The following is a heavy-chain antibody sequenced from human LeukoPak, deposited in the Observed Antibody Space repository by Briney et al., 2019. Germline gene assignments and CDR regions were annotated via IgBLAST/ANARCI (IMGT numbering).Heavy chain of an antibody. D-gene: IGHD2-2*01. J-gene: IGHJ6*02. CDR1: GGTFSSYA. Sequence: SVEVSCKASGGTFSSYAISWVRQAPGQGLEWMGGIIPIFGTANYAQKFQGRVTITADESTSTAYMELSSLRSEDTAVYYCARVTVYCSSTSCHNYYYYGMDVWGQGTTVTVSS. V-gene: IGHV1-69*13. CDR3: ARVTVYCSSTSCHNYYYYGMDV. CDR2: IIPIFGTA.